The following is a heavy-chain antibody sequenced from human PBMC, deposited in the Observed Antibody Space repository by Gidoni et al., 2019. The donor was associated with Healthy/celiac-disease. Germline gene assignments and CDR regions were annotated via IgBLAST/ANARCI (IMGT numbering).Heavy chain of an antibody. V-gene: IGHV3-33*01. D-gene: IGHD3-22*01. Sequence: QVPLVESGGGVVHSGRSLRLSCTSSGFTFSSFGMHCVRQAPGNGLEWVAVIWYDGSNKYYADSVKGRFTISRDNSKNTLYLQMNSLRAEDTAVYYCARDPYYDSSGPPGDAWGQGTLVTVSS. CDR1: GFTFSSFG. CDR3: ARDPYYDSSGPPGDA. J-gene: IGHJ5*02. CDR2: IWYDGSNK.